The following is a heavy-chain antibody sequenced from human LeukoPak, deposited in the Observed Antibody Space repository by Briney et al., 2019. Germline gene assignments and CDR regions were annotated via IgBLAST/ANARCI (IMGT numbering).Heavy chain of an antibody. D-gene: IGHD4-17*01. CDR3: VRDSESVTTYDSWFDP. CDR1: GFTFSRNS. Sequence: GGSLSLSCAASGFTFSRNSMNGVRQALGKGLECVSAISTSRSYIYYADSVKGRFTISRDKARNSLYLQMNSLRADDTAVYYCVRDSESVTTYDSWFDPWGQGTLVTVSS. J-gene: IGHJ5*02. CDR2: ISTSRSYI. V-gene: IGHV3-21*01.